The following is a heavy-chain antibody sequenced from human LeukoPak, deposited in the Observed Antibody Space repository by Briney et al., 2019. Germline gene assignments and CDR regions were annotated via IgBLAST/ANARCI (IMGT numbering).Heavy chain of an antibody. Sequence: ASVKVSCKASGYTFTSYYMHWVRQAPGQGLEWMGIINPSGGSTSYARKLQGRVTMTTDTSTSTAYMELRSLRSDDTAVYYCARSGHDAFDIWGQGTMVTVSS. J-gene: IGHJ3*02. D-gene: IGHD3-3*01. CDR1: GYTFTSYY. V-gene: IGHV1-46*01. CDR2: INPSGGST. CDR3: ARSGHDAFDI.